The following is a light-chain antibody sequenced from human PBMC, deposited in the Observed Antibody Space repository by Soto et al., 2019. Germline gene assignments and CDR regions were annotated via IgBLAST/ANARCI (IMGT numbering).Light chain of an antibody. CDR3: QKYYSAPET. Sequence: DIQMTQSPSSLSASVGDRVTITCRASQGISSYLVWYQQKPGKVPKVLIYAASTLHSGVPSRFSGSGSGTEFTLTISNVQPEDVATYYCQKYYSAPETFGQGTKVEIK. CDR1: QGISSY. CDR2: AAS. J-gene: IGKJ1*01. V-gene: IGKV1-27*01.